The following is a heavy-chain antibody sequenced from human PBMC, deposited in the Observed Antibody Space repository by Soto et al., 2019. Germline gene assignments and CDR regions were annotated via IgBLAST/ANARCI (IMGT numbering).Heavy chain of an antibody. Sequence: QVQLVQSGAEVKKPGSSVKVSCKASGGTFSSYAISWVRQAPGQGLEWMGGIIPIFGTANYAQKFQGRVTITADESTSTAFMERSSLRSEDTAGYYCAMPGVATPGWGQGTLLTVSS. D-gene: IGHD5-12*01. CDR3: AMPGVATPG. J-gene: IGHJ4*02. CDR2: IIPIFGTA. CDR1: GGTFSSYA. V-gene: IGHV1-69*12.